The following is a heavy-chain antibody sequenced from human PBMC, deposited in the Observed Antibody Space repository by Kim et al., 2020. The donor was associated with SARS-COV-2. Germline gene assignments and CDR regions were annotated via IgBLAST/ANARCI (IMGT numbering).Heavy chain of an antibody. V-gene: IGHV4-4*02. CDR3: AGGGLTYSSSGGYYYDGMDV. CDR1: GGSISSSNW. CDR2: IYHSGST. J-gene: IGHJ6*02. D-gene: IGHD6-13*01. Sequence: SETLSLTCAVSGGSISSSNWWSWVRQPPGKGLEWIGEIYHSGSTTYTPPLKSRVTISVDKSKNQFSLKLSSVTAADTAVYYCAGGGLTYSSSGGYYYDGMDVWGQGTTVTVSS.